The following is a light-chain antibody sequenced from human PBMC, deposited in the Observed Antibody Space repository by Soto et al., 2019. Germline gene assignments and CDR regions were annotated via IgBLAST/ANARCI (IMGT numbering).Light chain of an antibody. Sequence: DIQMTQSPSSLSASVGDRVTITCRASQDISNSLAWYQQKPGEVPKVLIYATSILQSWVPARFSGSGSGTDFTLTISSLQPEDVANYYCQNYNSAPLTFGGGTKVEI. J-gene: IGKJ4*01. CDR1: QDISNS. CDR2: ATS. V-gene: IGKV1-27*01. CDR3: QNYNSAPLT.